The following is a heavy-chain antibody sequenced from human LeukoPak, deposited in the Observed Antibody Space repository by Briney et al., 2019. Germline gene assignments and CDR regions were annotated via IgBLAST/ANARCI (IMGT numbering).Heavy chain of an antibody. CDR2: LSFSGDYI. D-gene: IGHD5-18*01. CDR1: GFTFSTPS. V-gene: IGHV3-21*01. CDR3: ARRASTERGHSYGLDY. Sequence: GGSLRLSCAAPGFTFSTPSKNWVRQAPGKGLEWVSSLSFSGDYIYYADSLKGRITISRDNAKNSLYLQMNSLRAEDSAVYYCARRASTERGHSYGLDYWGQGTLVTVSS. J-gene: IGHJ4*02.